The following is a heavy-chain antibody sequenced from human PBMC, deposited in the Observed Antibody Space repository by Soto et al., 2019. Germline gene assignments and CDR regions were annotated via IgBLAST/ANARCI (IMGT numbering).Heavy chain of an antibody. CDR1: GGSFSGYY. CDR2: INHSGST. CDR3: ARGRGGAAVTYNWFDP. D-gene: IGHD4-4*01. J-gene: IGHJ5*02. Sequence: SETLSLTCAVYGGSFSGYYWSWIRQPPGKGLEWIGEINHSGSTNYNPSLKSRVTISIDTSKNQFSLKLSSVTAADTAVYYCARGRGGAAVTYNWFDPWGQGTLVTVSS. V-gene: IGHV4-34*01.